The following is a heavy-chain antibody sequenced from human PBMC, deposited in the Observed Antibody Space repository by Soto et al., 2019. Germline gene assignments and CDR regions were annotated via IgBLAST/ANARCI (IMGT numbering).Heavy chain of an antibody. CDR3: ARVETRYYGSGSYY. J-gene: IGHJ4*02. V-gene: IGHV4-34*01. CDR1: GGSFSGYY. D-gene: IGHD3-10*01. CDR2: INHSGST. Sequence: SETLSLTCAVYGGSFSGYYWSWIRQPPGKGLEWIGEINHSGSTNYNPSLKSRVTISVDTSKNQFSLKLSSVTAADTAVYYCARVETRYYGSGSYYWGQGTLVTVSS.